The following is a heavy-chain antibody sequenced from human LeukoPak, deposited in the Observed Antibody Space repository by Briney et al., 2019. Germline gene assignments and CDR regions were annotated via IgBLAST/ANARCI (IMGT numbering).Heavy chain of an antibody. D-gene: IGHD4-17*01. V-gene: IGHV1-18*04. Sequence: ASVKVSCKASGYTFTSYGISWVRQAPGQGLEWMGWISAYNGNTNYAQKLQGRVTMTTDTSTGTAYMELRSLRSDDTVVSYCASDRGYGDTRGAFDIWGQGTMVTVSS. CDR3: ASDRGYGDTRGAFDI. CDR2: ISAYNGNT. CDR1: GYTFTSYG. J-gene: IGHJ3*02.